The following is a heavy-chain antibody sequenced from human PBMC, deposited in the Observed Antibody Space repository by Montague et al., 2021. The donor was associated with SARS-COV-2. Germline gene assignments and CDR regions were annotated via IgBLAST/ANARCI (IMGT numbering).Heavy chain of an antibody. Sequence: SLRLSCAASGFTFSTYTMNWVCQAPGQELEWVSSITASSIYIYYADSVKGRFTISRDNAKNSLYLQMNSLRAEDTAVYYCTRDAFTMIIDAFNIWGQGTKVTVSS. CDR2: ITASSIYI. D-gene: IGHD3-22*01. CDR1: GFTFSTYT. J-gene: IGHJ3*02. CDR3: TRDAFTMIIDAFNI. V-gene: IGHV3-21*01.